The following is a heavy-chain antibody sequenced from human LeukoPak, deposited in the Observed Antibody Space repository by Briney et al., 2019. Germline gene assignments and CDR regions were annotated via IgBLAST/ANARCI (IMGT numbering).Heavy chain of an antibody. J-gene: IGHJ4*02. D-gene: IGHD2-21*01. CDR2: SSPTGDIT. V-gene: IGHV4-34*01. Sequence: SETLSLTCAVYGGSFSGNYWTLIRQTPGRGLEWIGESSPTGDITGYNPSLRGRASISVDSSKKQFSLKLTSVTAADTGVYYCARVPDFIARPCDSWGPGTLVTVSS. CDR3: ARVPDFIARPCDS. CDR1: GGSFSGNY.